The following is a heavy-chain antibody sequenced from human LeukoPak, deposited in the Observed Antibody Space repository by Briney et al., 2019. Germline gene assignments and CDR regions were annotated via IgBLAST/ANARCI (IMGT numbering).Heavy chain of an antibody. Sequence: GGSLRLSCAASGFTFSSYSMNWVRQAPGKGLEWVSYISSSSSTIYYADSVKGRFTISRDNSKNTLYLQMNSLRAEDTAVFYCARGDYSRDSSGYYGFGFYFDYWGQGTLVTVSS. D-gene: IGHD3-22*01. V-gene: IGHV3-48*01. CDR1: GFTFSSYS. J-gene: IGHJ4*02. CDR3: ARGDYSRDSSGYYGFGFYFDY. CDR2: ISSSSSTI.